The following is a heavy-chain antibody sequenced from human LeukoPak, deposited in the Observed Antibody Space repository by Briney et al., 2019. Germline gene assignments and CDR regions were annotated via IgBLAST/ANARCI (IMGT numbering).Heavy chain of an antibody. CDR3: ARESGGYSYGPFDY. D-gene: IGHD5-18*01. CDR1: GGSLSGSY. Sequence: PSETLSLTCAVYGGSLSGSYWSWIRQPPGKGLEWIGEINHSGTTNYNPSLKSRVTISVDTSKNQYSLKLSSVTAADTAVYYCARESGGYSYGPFDYWGQGTLVTVSS. V-gene: IGHV4-34*01. J-gene: IGHJ4*02. CDR2: INHSGTT.